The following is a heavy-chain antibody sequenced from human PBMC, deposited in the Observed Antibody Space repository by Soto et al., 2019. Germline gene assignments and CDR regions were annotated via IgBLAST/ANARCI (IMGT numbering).Heavy chain of an antibody. CDR3: TRSSGWYDY. Sequence: VPLVQSGAEVKKPGSSVKVSCKASGGTFSSYAMHWVRQASGKGLEWVGRIRSKANSYATAYAASVKGRFTISRDDSKNTAYLQMNSLKTEDTAVYYCTRSSGWYDYWGQGTLVTVSS. J-gene: IGHJ4*02. CDR1: GGTFSSYA. D-gene: IGHD6-19*01. V-gene: IGHV3-73*01. CDR2: IRSKANSYAT.